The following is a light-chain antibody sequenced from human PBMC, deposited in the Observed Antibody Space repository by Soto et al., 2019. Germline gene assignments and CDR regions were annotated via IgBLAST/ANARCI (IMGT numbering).Light chain of an antibody. CDR3: QQYGSSGT. CDR2: GAS. Sequence: EIVCTQSPGTPSLSPGERATLSCRASQSVSNNYLAWYQQKPGQAPRLLIYGASNRATGIPDRFSGSGSGTDFTLTISRLEPEDFAVYYCQQYGSSGTFGQGTKVDIK. V-gene: IGKV3-20*01. CDR1: QSVSNNY. J-gene: IGKJ1*01.